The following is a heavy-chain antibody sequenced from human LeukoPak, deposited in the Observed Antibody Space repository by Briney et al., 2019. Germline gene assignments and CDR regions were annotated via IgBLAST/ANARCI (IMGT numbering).Heavy chain of an antibody. V-gene: IGHV4-59*11. J-gene: IGHJ3*02. CDR2: IYYSGST. CDR1: GGSISSPY. Sequence: SETLSLTCTVSGGSISSPYWTWLRQPPGKGLEWIGYIYYSGSTNYNPSLKSRVTISVDTSKNQFSLKLSSVTAADTAVYYCARVPPDYDFWSGYQRENAFDIWGQGTMVTVSS. D-gene: IGHD3-3*01. CDR3: ARVPPDYDFWSGYQRENAFDI.